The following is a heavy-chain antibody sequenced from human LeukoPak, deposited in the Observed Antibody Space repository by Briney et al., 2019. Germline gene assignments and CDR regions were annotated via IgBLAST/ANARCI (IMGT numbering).Heavy chain of an antibody. J-gene: IGHJ4*01. CDR3: ARDGTAAGLYFDF. V-gene: IGHV3-7*01. CDR2: IRQDGSEK. Sequence: TGGSLRLSCGVSGFTFTDYWMNWVRQAPGKGREWVASIRQDGSEKTYVDSVKGRFTISRDNTKNSLSLQLNGLRAEDTAVYYCARDGTAAGLYFDFWGQGTLVTVSS. D-gene: IGHD6-13*01. CDR1: GFTFTDYW.